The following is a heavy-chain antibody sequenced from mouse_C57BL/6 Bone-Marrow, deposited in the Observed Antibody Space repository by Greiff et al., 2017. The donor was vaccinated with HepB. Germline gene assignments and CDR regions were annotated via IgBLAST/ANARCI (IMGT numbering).Heavy chain of an antibody. CDR3: TSFTVVALANWYYFDY. CDR1: GFNIKDDY. J-gene: IGHJ2*01. D-gene: IGHD1-1*01. CDR2: IDPENGDT. Sequence: VQLQQSGAELVRPGASVKLSCTASGFNIKDDYMHWVKQRPEQGLEWIGWIDPENGDTEYASKFQGKATITADTSSNPAYLQLSSLTSEYTAVYYFTSFTVVALANWYYFDYWGPGTTLPVSS. V-gene: IGHV14-4*01.